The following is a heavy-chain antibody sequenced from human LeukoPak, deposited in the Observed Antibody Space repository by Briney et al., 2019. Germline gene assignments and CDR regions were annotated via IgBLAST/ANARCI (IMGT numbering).Heavy chain of an antibody. CDR2: IYSGGST. J-gene: IGHJ4*02. CDR1: GFTVSSNY. Sequence: PGGSLRLSCAASGFTVSSNYMSWVRQAPGKGLEWVSVIYSGGSTYYADSVKGRFTISRDNAKNSLYLQMNSLRAEDTAVYYCARVGVPRYSSSWYLVAAYYFDYWGQGTLVTVSS. D-gene: IGHD6-13*01. V-gene: IGHV3-66*01. CDR3: ARVGVPRYSSSWYLVAAYYFDY.